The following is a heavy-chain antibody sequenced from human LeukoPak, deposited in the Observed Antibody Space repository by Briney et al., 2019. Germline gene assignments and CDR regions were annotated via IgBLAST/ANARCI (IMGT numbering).Heavy chain of an antibody. CDR3: ARGGEQQLVLFDY. CDR2: IIPIFGIA. CDR1: GGTFISYA. J-gene: IGHJ4*02. D-gene: IGHD6-13*01. Sequence: SVKVSCKASGGTFISYAISWVRQAPGQGLEWMGRIIPIFGIANYAQKFQGRVTITADKSTSTAYMELSSLRSEDTAVYYCARGGEQQLVLFDYWGQGTLVTVSS. V-gene: IGHV1-69*04.